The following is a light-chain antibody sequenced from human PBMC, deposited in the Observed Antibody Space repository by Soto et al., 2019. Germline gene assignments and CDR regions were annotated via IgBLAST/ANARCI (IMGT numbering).Light chain of an antibody. CDR2: GAS. J-gene: IGKJ2*01. CDR1: QSISSD. CDR3: QQYNKWPRT. V-gene: IGKV3-15*01. Sequence: EIVMTQSPATLSVSPGERATLSCRASQSISSDVAWCQQKPGQAPRLLIYGASTTATGIPARFSGSGSGTEFTLTISSLQSEDFAVYNCQQYNKWPRTFGQGTKVDIK.